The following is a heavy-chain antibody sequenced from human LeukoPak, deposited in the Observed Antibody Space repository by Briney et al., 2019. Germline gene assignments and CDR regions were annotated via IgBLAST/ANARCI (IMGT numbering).Heavy chain of an antibody. CDR3: ANSGGSWRLDN. V-gene: IGHV3-23*01. J-gene: IGHJ4*02. D-gene: IGHD6-13*01. Sequence: GGSLRLSCAASGFTFSDYSMNWVRQAPGKGLEWVSAIGGSGGDTYYADSVKGRFTISRDNSNYMMYLQMNSLRAEDTAVYYCANSGGSWRLDNWGQGTLVTVSS. CDR2: IGGSGGDT. CDR1: GFTFSDYS.